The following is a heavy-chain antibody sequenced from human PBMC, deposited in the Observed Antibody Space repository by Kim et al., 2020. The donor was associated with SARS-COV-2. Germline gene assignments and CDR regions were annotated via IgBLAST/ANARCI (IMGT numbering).Heavy chain of an antibody. V-gene: IGHV4-31*03. J-gene: IGHJ3*02. CDR2: IYYSGST. CDR3: AKVARITIFGVVNSAFDI. D-gene: IGHD3-3*01. CDR1: GGSISSGGYY. Sequence: SETLSLTCTVSGGSISSGGYYWSWIRQHPGKGLEWIGYIYYSGSTYYNPSLKSRVTISVDTSKNQFSLKLSSVTAADTAVYYCAKVARITIFGVVNSAFDIWPKGTRVTVSS.